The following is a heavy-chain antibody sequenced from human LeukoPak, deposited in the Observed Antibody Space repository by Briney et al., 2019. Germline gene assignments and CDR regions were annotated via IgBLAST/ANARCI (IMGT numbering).Heavy chain of an antibody. Sequence: GGSLRLSCAASGFTFNSYAMPWVRQAPGKGLEWVALIWYDGSNKYYADSVEGRFTVSRDNSKNTLYLQMNSLRAEDTAVYYCARARGWEPNHYYYYMDVWGKGTTVTVSS. D-gene: IGHD1-26*01. J-gene: IGHJ6*03. V-gene: IGHV3-33*01. CDR3: ARARGWEPNHYYYYMDV. CDR1: GFTFNSYA. CDR2: IWYDGSNK.